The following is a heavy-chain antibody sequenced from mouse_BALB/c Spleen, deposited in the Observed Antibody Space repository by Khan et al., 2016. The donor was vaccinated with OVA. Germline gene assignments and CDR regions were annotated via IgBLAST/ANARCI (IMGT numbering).Heavy chain of an antibody. V-gene: IGHV5-6*01. CDR2: VSTGGGYT. J-gene: IGHJ3*01. CDR3: TRLSYYYDSGGFAY. Sequence: EVELVESGGDLVKPGGSLKLSCAASGFTFSTYGMSWVRQTPDKRLEWVATVSTGGGYTYYPDSVKGRFTISRDNAKNTLYLPMSDLKSEDTAMLYCTRLSYYYDSGGFAYWGQGTLVTVSA. D-gene: IGHD1-1*01. CDR1: GFTFSTYG.